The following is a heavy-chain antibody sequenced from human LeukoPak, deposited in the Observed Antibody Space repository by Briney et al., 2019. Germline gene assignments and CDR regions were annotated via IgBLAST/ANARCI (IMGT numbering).Heavy chain of an antibody. Sequence: GGSLRLSCAASGFTFSSYWMSWVRQAPGKGLEWVGFIRSKAYGGTTEYAASVKGRFTISRDDSKSIAYLQMNSLKTEDTAVYYCTRDSPYGDYMGARGWFDPWGQGTLVTVSS. CDR1: GFTFSSYW. J-gene: IGHJ5*02. CDR3: TRDSPYGDYMGARGWFDP. CDR2: IRSKAYGGTT. D-gene: IGHD4-17*01. V-gene: IGHV3-49*04.